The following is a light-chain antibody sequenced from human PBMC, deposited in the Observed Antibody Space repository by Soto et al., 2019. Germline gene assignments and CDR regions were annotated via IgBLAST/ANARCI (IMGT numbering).Light chain of an antibody. Sequence: QSVLTQSPSASASLGASVKLTCTLSSGHSSYAIAWHQQQPERVPRYLMKLNSDGSLTKGDGIPDRFSGSSSGTERYLSISSLQSEDEADYYCQTWDTGIVVFGGGTKLTVL. J-gene: IGLJ2*01. CDR2: LNSDGSL. CDR1: SGHSSYA. V-gene: IGLV4-69*01. CDR3: QTWDTGIVV.